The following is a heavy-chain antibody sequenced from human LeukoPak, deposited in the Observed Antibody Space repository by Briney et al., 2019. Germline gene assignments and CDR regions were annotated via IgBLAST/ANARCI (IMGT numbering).Heavy chain of an antibody. CDR3: AIMHGYYDGTGYWVQ. D-gene: IGHD3-22*01. J-gene: IGHJ1*01. Sequence: GGSLRLSCAASGFTFASYGMSWVRQAPGKGLEWVSFITTNGGRTSYADSVEGRFTISRDNPRNTLYMQMNSLRGEDTAVYYCAIMHGYYDGTGYWVQWGQGTLVTVSS. CDR2: ITTNGGRT. V-gene: IGHV3-23*01. CDR1: GFTFASYG.